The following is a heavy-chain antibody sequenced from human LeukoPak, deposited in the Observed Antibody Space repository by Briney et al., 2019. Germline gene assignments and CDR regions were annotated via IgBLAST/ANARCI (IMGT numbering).Heavy chain of an antibody. Sequence: ASVKVSCKASGYTFTGYYMHWVRQAPGQGLEWMGRINPNSCGTNYAQKFQDRVTMTRDTSISTAYMELSRLRSDDTAVYYCARDSGYDCKDYWGQGTLVTVSS. CDR2: INPNSCGT. D-gene: IGHD5-12*01. J-gene: IGHJ4*02. CDR3: ARDSGYDCKDY. CDR1: GYTFTGYY. V-gene: IGHV1-2*06.